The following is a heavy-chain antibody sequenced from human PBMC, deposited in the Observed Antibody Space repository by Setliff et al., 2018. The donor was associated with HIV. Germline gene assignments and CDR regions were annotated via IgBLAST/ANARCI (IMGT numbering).Heavy chain of an antibody. D-gene: IGHD3-10*01. CDR3: ARARGDFLGNYFDY. J-gene: IGHJ4*03. CDR2: INPSDNRT. Sequence: ASVKVSCKASGYTFNNYYMHWVRQAPGQGLEWMGIINPSDNRTYYAQKFQGRVTITADESTSTAYMELSSLRSEDTAVYYCARARGDFLGNYFDYWGKGTTVTVSS. CDR1: GYTFNNYY. V-gene: IGHV1-46*02.